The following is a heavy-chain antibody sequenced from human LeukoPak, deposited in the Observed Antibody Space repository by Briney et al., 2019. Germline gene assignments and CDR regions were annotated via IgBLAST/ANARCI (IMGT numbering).Heavy chain of an antibody. J-gene: IGHJ3*02. CDR1: GFTFSSYA. CDR3: AKDNGRGYYDYVWGSAFDI. D-gene: IGHD3-16*01. Sequence: GGSLRLSCAASGFTFSSYAMHWVRQAPGKGLEWVPGISWNSGSIGYADSVKGRFTISRDNAKNSLYLQMNSLRAEDTALYYCAKDNGRGYYDYVWGSAFDIWGQGTMVTVSS. V-gene: IGHV3-9*01. CDR2: ISWNSGSI.